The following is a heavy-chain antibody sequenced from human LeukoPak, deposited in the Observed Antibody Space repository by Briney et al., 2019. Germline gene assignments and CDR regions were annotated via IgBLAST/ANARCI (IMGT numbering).Heavy chain of an antibody. J-gene: IGHJ4*02. CDR1: GYTFTSYY. D-gene: IGHD2-15*01. CDR2: INPSGGST. Sequence: ASVKVSCKASGYTFTSYYMHWVRQAPGQGLEWMGIINPSGGSTSYAQKFQGRVTMTRDTSTSIVYMELSSLRSEDTAVYYCAREIDCSGGSCYHFDYWGQGTLVTVSS. CDR3: AREIDCSGGSCYHFDY. V-gene: IGHV1-46*01.